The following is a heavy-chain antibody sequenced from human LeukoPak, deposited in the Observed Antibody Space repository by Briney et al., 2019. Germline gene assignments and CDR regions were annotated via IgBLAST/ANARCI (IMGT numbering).Heavy chain of an antibody. J-gene: IGHJ5*02. CDR2: IYSGGST. D-gene: IGHD6-13*01. Sequence: GGSLRLSCAASGFTVSSNYMSWVRQAPGKGLEWVSVIYSGGSTYYADSVKGRFTISRDNSKNTLYLQMNSLRAEDTAVYYCAREKQLPNWLDPWGQGTLVTVSS. CDR1: GFTVSSNY. CDR3: AREKQLPNWLDP. V-gene: IGHV3-66*01.